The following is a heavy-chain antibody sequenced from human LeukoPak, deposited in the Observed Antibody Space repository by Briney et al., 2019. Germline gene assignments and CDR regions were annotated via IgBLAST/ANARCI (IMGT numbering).Heavy chain of an antibody. J-gene: IGHJ4*02. V-gene: IGHV1-46*01. CDR2: INPSGGST. CDR3: ARALIIQRSSSRLTLGY. Sequence: ASVKVSCKASGYTFTSYYMHWVRQAPGQGLEWMGIINPSGGSTSYAQKFQGRVTMTRDMSTSTVYMELSSLRSEDTAVYYCARALIIQRSSSRLTLGYWGQGTLVTVSS. D-gene: IGHD6-6*01. CDR1: GYTFTSYY.